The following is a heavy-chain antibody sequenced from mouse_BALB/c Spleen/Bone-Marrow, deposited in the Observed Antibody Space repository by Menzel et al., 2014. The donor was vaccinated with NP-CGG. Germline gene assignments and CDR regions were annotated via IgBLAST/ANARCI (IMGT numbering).Heavy chain of an antibody. CDR3: ARSGSSSGYFDY. Sequence: EVKLVESGGGLVLPGGSRKLSCAASGFTFSSFGMHWVRQAPEKGLEWVAYISSGSSTIYYADTVMGRFTISRDNPKNTLFLQMTSLRSEDTAMYYCARSGSSSGYFDYWGQGTTLTVSS. CDR1: GFTFSSFG. D-gene: IGHD1-1*01. CDR2: ISSGSSTI. V-gene: IGHV5-17*02. J-gene: IGHJ2*01.